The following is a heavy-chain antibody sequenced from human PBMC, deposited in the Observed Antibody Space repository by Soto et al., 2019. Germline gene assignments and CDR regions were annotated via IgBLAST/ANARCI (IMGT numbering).Heavy chain of an antibody. CDR2: IYWDDDK. V-gene: IGHV2-5*02. Sequence: QITLKESGPTLVKPTQTLTLTCTFSGFSLSTSGVGVGWIRQPPGKALEWLALIYWDDDKRYSPSLKSRLTITKDTSKNPVVLTMTNMDPVYTATYYCAHRRLKRYSDYWDQGTLVTVSS. CDR3: AHRRLKRYSDY. J-gene: IGHJ4*02. CDR1: GFSLSTSGVG.